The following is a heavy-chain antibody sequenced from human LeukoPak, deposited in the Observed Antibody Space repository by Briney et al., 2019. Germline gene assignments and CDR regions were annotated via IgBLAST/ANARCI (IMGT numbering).Heavy chain of an antibody. J-gene: IGHJ4*02. CDR3: AREEEGDYSDYFDY. D-gene: IGHD2-15*01. Sequence: SETLSLTSFVPVVSIRGYSWSWIRKPSGKGRGWFGRIQTSGSTNYNPSLRSRVTMSVDTSKNQFSLKLSSVTAADTAVYYCAREEEGDYSDYFDYWGQGTLVTVSS. CDR2: IQTSGST. CDR1: VVSIRGYS. V-gene: IGHV4-4*07.